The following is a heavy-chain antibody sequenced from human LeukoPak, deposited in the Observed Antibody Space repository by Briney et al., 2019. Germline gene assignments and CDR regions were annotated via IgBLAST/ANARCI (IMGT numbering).Heavy chain of an antibody. D-gene: IGHD3-22*01. CDR2: INPPTRGT. Sequence: SVKVSCKASGYTFTGYYMHWVRQAPGQGLEWMGWINPPTRGTNYAQKFQGRVTMTRDTSISTAYMELSRLRSDDTAVYYCARVRAPHYYDSSGYYDYFDYWGQGTLVTVSS. CDR1: GYTFTGYY. V-gene: IGHV1-2*02. CDR3: ARVRAPHYYDSSGYYDYFDY. J-gene: IGHJ4*02.